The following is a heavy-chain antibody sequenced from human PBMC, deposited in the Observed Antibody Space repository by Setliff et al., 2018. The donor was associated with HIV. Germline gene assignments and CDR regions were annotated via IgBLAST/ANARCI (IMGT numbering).Heavy chain of an antibody. V-gene: IGHV4-39*01. CDR1: GASISNSNSY. D-gene: IGHD6-13*01. J-gene: IGHJ6*03. CDR3: ARHKDPPGSRWIFYYYYMDL. Sequence: SETLSLTCTVYGASISNSNSYWGWIRQPPGKRLEWPGSIYYGGSTSYNPSHSSRLTISVDTSTNQVSLRLSPVTAADTGVYYCARHKDPPGSRWIFYYYYMDLWGGGTAVTVSS. CDR2: IYYGGST.